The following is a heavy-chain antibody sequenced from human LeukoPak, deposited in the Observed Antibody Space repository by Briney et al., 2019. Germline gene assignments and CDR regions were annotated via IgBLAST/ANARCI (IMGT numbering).Heavy chain of an antibody. J-gene: IGHJ3*02. CDR3: VREMADSTGWNSFDI. CDR2: ISGGNGNT. CDR1: DYTFTSYA. V-gene: IGHV1-3*01. D-gene: IGHD6-19*01. Sequence: GASVKVSCKAYDYTFTSYAVHWVRQAPGQRLEWMGWISGGNGNTKYSQKFQGRVTITRDTSASTAYMELSSLRSEDTAVYYCVREMADSTGWNSFDIWGQGTMVTVSS.